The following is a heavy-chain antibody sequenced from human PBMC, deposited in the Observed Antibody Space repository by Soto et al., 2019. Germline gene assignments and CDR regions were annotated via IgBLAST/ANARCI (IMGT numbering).Heavy chain of an antibody. D-gene: IGHD2-15*01. J-gene: IGHJ1*01. CDR1: GYIFTAYS. V-gene: IGHV1-46*01. Sequence: QVQLEQSGAEVKKPGASVKVSCKASGYIFTAYSMHWVRRAPGQGLQWMGVVNPSGGSTNYAQKFQGRNTLTRDTPRNTFYMDMSSLTSEDTAVYYCAREENCSDGICYSEYFQRWGQGTLVTVSS. CDR2: VNPSGGST. CDR3: AREENCSDGICYSEYFQR.